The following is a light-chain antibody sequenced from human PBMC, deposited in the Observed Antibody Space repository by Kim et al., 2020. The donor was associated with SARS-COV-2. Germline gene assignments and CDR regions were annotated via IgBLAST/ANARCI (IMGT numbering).Light chain of an antibody. Sequence: LSPGETATLPYGPSQIIGSFVAWYQQKPGQAPRLLIYGASSRATAMPDRFSGSESGTEFILTISNVEPEDSAVYYCQQYYSSPFTFGPGTRLEIK. CDR2: GAS. CDR1: QIIGSF. CDR3: QQYYSSPFT. V-gene: IGKV3-20*01. J-gene: IGKJ5*01.